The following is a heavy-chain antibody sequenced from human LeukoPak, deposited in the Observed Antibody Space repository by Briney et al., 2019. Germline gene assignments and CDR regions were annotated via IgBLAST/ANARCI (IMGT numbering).Heavy chain of an antibody. CDR2: ISYDGSNK. CDR3: AKDSKSYGTFDY. D-gene: IGHD5-18*01. CDR1: GFTFSSYG. Sequence: GGSLRLSCAASGFTFSSYGMHWVRQAPGKGLEWVAVISYDGSNKYYADSVKGRFTISRDNSKNTLYLQMNSLRAEDTAVYYCAKDSKSYGTFDYWDQGTLVTVSS. J-gene: IGHJ4*02. V-gene: IGHV3-30*18.